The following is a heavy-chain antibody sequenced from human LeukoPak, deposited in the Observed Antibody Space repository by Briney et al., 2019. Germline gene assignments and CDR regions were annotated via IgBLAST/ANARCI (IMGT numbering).Heavy chain of an antibody. Sequence: GGSLRLSCAASGFTFSSYGMSWVRQAPGKGLEWVSGISGSGGKTYNADSLKGRFTISRDNSKNTLYLQMNSLRVEDTAIYYCAKSRGGSFPGGFDPWGHGTLVTISS. D-gene: IGHD2-15*01. CDR3: AKSRGGSFPGGFDP. J-gene: IGHJ5*02. V-gene: IGHV3-23*01. CDR2: ISGSGGKT. CDR1: GFTFSSYG.